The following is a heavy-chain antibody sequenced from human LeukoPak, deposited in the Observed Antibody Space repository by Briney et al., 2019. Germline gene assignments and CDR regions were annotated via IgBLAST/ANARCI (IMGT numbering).Heavy chain of an antibody. CDR2: IDSSGGTV. D-gene: IGHD6-19*01. J-gene: IGHJ4*02. CDR3: ARDAGSSAWSGGFDY. Sequence: GGSLRLSCAASGFTFSNYEMNWVRQAPGKGLEWVSYIDSSGGTVNFADSVKGRFTVSRDNDQNSLYLKMNSLRGDDTAVYYCARDAGSSAWSGGFDYWGQGALVTVSS. CDR1: GFTFSNYE. V-gene: IGHV3-48*03.